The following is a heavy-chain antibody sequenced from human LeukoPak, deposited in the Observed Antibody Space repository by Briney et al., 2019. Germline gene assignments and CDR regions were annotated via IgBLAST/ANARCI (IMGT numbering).Heavy chain of an antibody. D-gene: IGHD3-3*01. Sequence: SETLSLTCTVSGGSISSYYWSWLRQPPGKGLEWIGYIYYSGSTNYNPSLKSRVTISVDTSKNQFSLKLSSVTAADTAVYYCAADTIVGGRWFQHWGQGTLVTVSS. CDR1: GGSISSYY. V-gene: IGHV4-59*01. CDR2: IYYSGST. J-gene: IGHJ1*01. CDR3: AADTIVGGRWFQH.